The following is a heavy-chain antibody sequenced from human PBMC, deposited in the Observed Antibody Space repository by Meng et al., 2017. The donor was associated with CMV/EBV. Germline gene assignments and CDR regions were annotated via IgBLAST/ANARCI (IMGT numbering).Heavy chain of an antibody. D-gene: IGHD5-18*01. CDR3: AKGGEGYSYGYDY. J-gene: IGHJ4*02. CDR2: IYSGGSST. V-gene: IGHV3-23*03. Sequence: GESLKISCAASGFTFSSYSMNWVRQAPGKGLEWVSVIYSGGSSTYYADSVKGRFTISRDNSKNTLYLQMNSLRAEDTAVYYCAKGGEGYSYGYDYWGQGTLVTVSS. CDR1: GFTFSSYS.